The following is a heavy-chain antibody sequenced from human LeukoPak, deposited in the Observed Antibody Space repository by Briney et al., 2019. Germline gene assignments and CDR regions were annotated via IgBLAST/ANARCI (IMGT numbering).Heavy chain of an antibody. J-gene: IGHJ5*02. CDR2: IYPGDSDT. Sequence: GESLKISCKGSGYSFTSYWIGWVRQMPGKGLEWMGIIYPGDSDTRYSPSFQGQVTISADKSISTAYLQWSSLKASDTAMYYCARGRDCYGSGSYYFNWFDPWGQGTLVTVSS. CDR1: GYSFTSYW. D-gene: IGHD3-10*01. V-gene: IGHV5-51*01. CDR3: ARGRDCYGSGSYYFNWFDP.